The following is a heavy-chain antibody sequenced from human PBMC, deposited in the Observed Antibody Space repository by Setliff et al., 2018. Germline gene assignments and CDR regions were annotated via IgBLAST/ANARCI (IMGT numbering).Heavy chain of an antibody. V-gene: IGHV1-69*02. CDR3: ARVSEEYSSVPD. D-gene: IGHD6-19*01. J-gene: IGHJ4*02. CDR1: GGTFSSYT. Sequence: ASVKVSCKASGGTFSSYTISWVRQAPGQGLEWMGRIIPILGIANYAQKFQGRVTITADKSTSTAYMELSSLRSEDTAVYYCARVSEEYSSVPDWGQGTLVTVSS. CDR2: IIPILGIA.